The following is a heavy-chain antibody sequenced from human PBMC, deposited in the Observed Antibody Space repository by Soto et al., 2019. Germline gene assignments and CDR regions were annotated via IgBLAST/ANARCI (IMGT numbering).Heavy chain of an antibody. CDR3: ARAIAVAGTPPSV. J-gene: IGHJ6*02. CDR1: GFTFSSYS. V-gene: IGHV3-21*01. D-gene: IGHD6-19*01. Sequence: GGSLRLSCAASGFTFSSYSMNWVRQAPGKGPEWVSSISSSSSYIYYADSVKGRFTISRDNAKNSLYLQMNSLRAEDTAVYYCARAIAVAGTPPSVWGQGTTVTVSS. CDR2: ISSSSSYI.